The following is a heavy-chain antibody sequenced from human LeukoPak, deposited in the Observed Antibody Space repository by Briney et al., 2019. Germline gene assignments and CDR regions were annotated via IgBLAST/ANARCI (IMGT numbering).Heavy chain of an antibody. Sequence: GGSLRLSCAASGFTFSSYAMHWVRQAPGKGLEWVAVVSFDGSNKYSAASVEGRFTISRDNSKNTLYLQMNSLRAEDTAVYYCARADKGGTRQAILYWGQGTLVTVSS. D-gene: IGHD2-15*01. CDR2: VSFDGSNK. CDR3: ARADKGGTRQAILY. CDR1: GFTFSSYA. V-gene: IGHV3-30-3*01. J-gene: IGHJ4*02.